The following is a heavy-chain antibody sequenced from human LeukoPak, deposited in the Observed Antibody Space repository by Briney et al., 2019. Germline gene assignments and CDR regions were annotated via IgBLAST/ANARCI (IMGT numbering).Heavy chain of an antibody. Sequence: GGSLRLSCAASGFTFSSYGMHWVRQAPGKGLEWVAFIRYDGGNKYYADSVKGRFTISRDNSKNTLYLQMNSLRAEDTAVYYCAKLTYYYDSSGYYYGDAFDIWGQGTMVTVSS. J-gene: IGHJ3*02. CDR1: GFTFSSYG. V-gene: IGHV3-30*02. CDR2: IRYDGGNK. D-gene: IGHD3-22*01. CDR3: AKLTYYYDSSGYYYGDAFDI.